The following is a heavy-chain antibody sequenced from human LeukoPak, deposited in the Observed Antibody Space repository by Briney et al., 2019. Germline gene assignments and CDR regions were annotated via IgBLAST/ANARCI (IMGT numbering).Heavy chain of an antibody. D-gene: IGHD3-10*01. CDR2: ISAYNGNT. CDR3: ARDGFSRFGTMDYYYGMDV. V-gene: IGHV1-18*01. J-gene: IGHJ6*02. Sequence: ASLKLSCKASGYTFTSYGISWVRQAPGQGLEWMGWISAYNGNTNYAQKLQGRATMTTDTSTSTAYMALRSLRSDDTAVYYCARDGFSRFGTMDYYYGMDVWGQGTTVTVSS. CDR1: GYTFTSYG.